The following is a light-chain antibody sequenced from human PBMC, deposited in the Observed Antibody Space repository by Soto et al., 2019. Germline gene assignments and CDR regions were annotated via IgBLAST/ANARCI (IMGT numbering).Light chain of an antibody. CDR3: QQYFSTPLT. CDR1: QTLLFSSHNKTF. V-gene: IGKV4-1*01. J-gene: IGKJ4*01. CDR2: WAS. Sequence: DIVMTQSPDSLAVSLGERATIYCKSSQTLLFSSHNKTFLAWYQQKPGQPPKLLVHWASTRESGVPDRFSGSGSETDFTLTISSLQAADVAVYYCQQYFSTPLTFGGGTKLDIK.